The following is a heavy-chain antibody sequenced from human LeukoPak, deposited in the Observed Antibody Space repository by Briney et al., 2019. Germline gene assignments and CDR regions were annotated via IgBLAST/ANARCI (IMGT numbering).Heavy chain of an antibody. V-gene: IGHV4-39*07. Sequence: SETLSLTCTVSGGSITTNNYYWGWIRQPPGKGLEWIVMISYSGSTNYNPSLKSRVTISVDTSKNQFSLKLSCVTAADTAVYYCARGYCSGGSCYSYYYYNYMDVWGKGTTVTVSS. CDR2: ISYSGST. D-gene: IGHD2-15*01. CDR1: GGSITTNNYY. CDR3: ARGYCSGGSCYSYYYYNYMDV. J-gene: IGHJ6*03.